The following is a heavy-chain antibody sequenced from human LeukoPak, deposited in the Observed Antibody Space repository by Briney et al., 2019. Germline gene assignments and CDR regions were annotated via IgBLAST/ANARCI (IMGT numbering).Heavy chain of an antibody. CDR1: GGSISSGGYY. D-gene: IGHD5/OR15-5a*01. J-gene: IGHJ4*02. CDR2: IYYSGGT. Sequence: ASETLSLTCTVAGGSISSGGYYWSWIRQHPGKGLEWIGYIYYSGGTYYNPSLKSRVTISVDTSKNQFSLKLSSVTAADTAVYYCARGVYNHFDYWGQGTLVTVSS. CDR3: ARGVYNHFDY. V-gene: IGHV4-31*03.